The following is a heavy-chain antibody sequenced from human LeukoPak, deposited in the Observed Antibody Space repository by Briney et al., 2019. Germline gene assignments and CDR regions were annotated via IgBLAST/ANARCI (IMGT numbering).Heavy chain of an antibody. Sequence: GGSLRLSCAASGFTFSSYSMNWVRQAPGKGLEGVSHISASGALIYYTDSVEGRFTISRDNSKNTVYLQMSSLRAEDAAIYYCAKDLGTYDDDLTGYVHYYFYMDVWGKGTTVTISS. CDR3: AKDLGTYDDDLTGYVHYYFYMDV. CDR2: ISASGALI. V-gene: IGHV3-23*01. D-gene: IGHD3-9*01. J-gene: IGHJ6*03. CDR1: GFTFSSYS.